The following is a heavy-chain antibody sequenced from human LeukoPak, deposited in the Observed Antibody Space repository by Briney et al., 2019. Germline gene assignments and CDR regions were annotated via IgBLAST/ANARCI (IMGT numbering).Heavy chain of an antibody. CDR3: AIQITIFGVALGGGGSAFDP. D-gene: IGHD3-3*01. V-gene: IGHV3-23*01. CDR2: ISVNGEIA. CDR1: GLSVSSLG. Sequence: GGSLRLSCAVSGLSVSSLGMSWVRQSPGKGLEWISAISVNGEIAYYADSVKGRFIISRDNSKNTLYLQLSSLRAEDTAVYYCAIQITIFGVALGGGGSAFDPWGQGTLVTVSS. J-gene: IGHJ5*02.